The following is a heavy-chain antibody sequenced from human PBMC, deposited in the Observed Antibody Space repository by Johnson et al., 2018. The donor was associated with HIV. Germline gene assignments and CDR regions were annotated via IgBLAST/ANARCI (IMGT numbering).Heavy chain of an antibody. D-gene: IGHD1-7*01. CDR1: GFTFSSYG. V-gene: IGHV3-30*02. CDR2: IRYDGSNK. CDR3: ARERNYGTQAAFDV. J-gene: IGHJ3*01. Sequence: QVQLVESGGGVVQPGGSLRLSCAASGFTFSSYGMHWVRQAPGKGLEWVAFIRYDGSNKYYADSVKGRFTISRDNSKNTLYLQMNSLRAEDTAVYYCARERNYGTQAAFDVWGPGTMVTVSS.